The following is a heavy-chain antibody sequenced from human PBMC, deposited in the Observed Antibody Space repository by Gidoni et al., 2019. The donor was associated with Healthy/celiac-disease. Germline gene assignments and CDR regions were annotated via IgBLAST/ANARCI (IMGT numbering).Heavy chain of an antibody. CDR2: ISSNGGST. J-gene: IGHJ4*02. D-gene: IGHD1-26*01. Sequence: EVQLVESGGGLVQPGGSLRLSCSASGFTFSSYAMHWVRQAPGKGLEYVSAISSNGGSTYYADSVKGRFTISRDNSKNTLYLQMSSLRAEDTAVYYCVKTKWDGEVPYLHGTDKYYFDYWGQGTLVTVSS. CDR1: GFTFSSYA. CDR3: VKTKWDGEVPYLHGTDKYYFDY. V-gene: IGHV3-64D*06.